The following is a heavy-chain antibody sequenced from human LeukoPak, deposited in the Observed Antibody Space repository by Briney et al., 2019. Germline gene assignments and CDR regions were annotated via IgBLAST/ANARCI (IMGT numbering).Heavy chain of an antibody. V-gene: IGHV3-30*03. J-gene: IGHJ4*02. CDR2: ISYDGSNK. D-gene: IGHD5-12*01. Sequence: TGRSLRLSCAASGFTFSSYGMHWVRQAPGKGLEWVAVISYDGSNKYYADSVKGRFTISRDNSKNTLYLQMNSLRAEDTAVYYCARDKHYSGYDVGDYWGQGTLVTVSS. CDR1: GFTFSSYG. CDR3: ARDKHYSGYDVGDY.